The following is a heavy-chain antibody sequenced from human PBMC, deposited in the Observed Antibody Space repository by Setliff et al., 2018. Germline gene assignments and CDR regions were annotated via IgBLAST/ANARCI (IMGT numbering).Heavy chain of an antibody. V-gene: IGHV4-59*02. Sequence: TLSLTCTVSGASVRSHYWSWIRQPPGKGLEWIGFIFYSGDTKSNPSLKSRVTMSVDTSKNQFSLKLSSVTAADTAVYYYARDRTYYGSGTYTRWFDYWGQGTLVTVSS. CDR2: IFYSGDT. CDR3: ARDRTYYGSGTYTRWFDY. CDR1: GASVRSHY. J-gene: IGHJ4*02. D-gene: IGHD3-10*01.